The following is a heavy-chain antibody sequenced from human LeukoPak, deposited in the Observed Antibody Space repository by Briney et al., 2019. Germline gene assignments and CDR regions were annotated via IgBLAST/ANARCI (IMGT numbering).Heavy chain of an antibody. Sequence: SGGSLRLSCVASGFTFNNYAMTWVRQAPGKGLEWVSAISGSGYSTYYADSVKGRFTISRDNAKNSLYLQMNSLRAEDTAVYYCARAKRSSSWFGSGEDDAFDIWGQGTMVTVSS. V-gene: IGHV3-23*01. J-gene: IGHJ3*02. CDR1: GFTFNNYA. CDR3: ARAKRSSSWFGSGEDDAFDI. CDR2: ISGSGYST. D-gene: IGHD6-13*01.